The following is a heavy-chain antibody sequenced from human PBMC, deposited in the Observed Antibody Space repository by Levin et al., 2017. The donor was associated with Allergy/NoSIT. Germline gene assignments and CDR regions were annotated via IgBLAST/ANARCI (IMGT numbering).Heavy chain of an antibody. V-gene: IGHV3-23*01. CDR2: ISGSGGST. CDR1: GFTFSSYA. J-gene: IGHJ6*02. CDR3: AKPMYSSSWYYYYYGMDV. Sequence: GESLKISCAASGFTFSSYAMSWVRQAPGKGLEWVSAISGSGGSTYYADSVKGRFTISRDNSKNTLYLQMNSLRAEDTAVYYCAKPMYSSSWYYYYYGMDVWGQGNTVTVSS. D-gene: IGHD6-13*01.